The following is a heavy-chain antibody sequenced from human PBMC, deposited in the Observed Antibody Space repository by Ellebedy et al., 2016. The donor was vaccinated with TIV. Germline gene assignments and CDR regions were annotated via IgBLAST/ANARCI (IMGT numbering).Heavy chain of an antibody. Sequence: GESLKISXKGSGYSFISYWIGWVRQMPGKGLEWMGIIYPGDSDTRYSPSFQGQVTISADKSISTAYLQWSSLKASDTAMYYCARSRASGSYYQLDEFDYWGQGTLVTVSS. V-gene: IGHV5-51*01. CDR3: ARSRASGSYYQLDEFDY. CDR2: IYPGDSDT. J-gene: IGHJ4*02. D-gene: IGHD1-26*01. CDR1: GYSFISYW.